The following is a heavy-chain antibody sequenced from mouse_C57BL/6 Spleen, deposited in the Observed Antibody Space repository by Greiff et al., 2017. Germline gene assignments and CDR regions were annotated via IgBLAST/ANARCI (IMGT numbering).Heavy chain of an antibody. CDR1: GYTFTSYW. CDR3: TRAYYSNHWYFDV. Sequence: VQLQQSGTVLARPGASVKMSCKTSGYTFTSYWMHWVKQRPGQGLEWIGAIYPGNSDTSYNQKFKGKAKLTAVTSASTAYMERSSLTNEDSAVYYCTRAYYSNHWYFDVWGTGTTVTVAS. D-gene: IGHD2-5*01. V-gene: IGHV1-5*01. J-gene: IGHJ1*03. CDR2: IYPGNSDT.